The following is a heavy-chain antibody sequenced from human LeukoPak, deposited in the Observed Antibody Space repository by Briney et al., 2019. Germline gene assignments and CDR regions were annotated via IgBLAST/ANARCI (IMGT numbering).Heavy chain of an antibody. CDR2: MNPNSGNT. Sequence: ASVKVSCKASGYTFTSYDINWVRQATGQGLEWMGWMNPNSGNTGYAQKFQDRVTMTRNTSISTAYMELSSLRSEDTAVYYCARGSPIVGATKVYYYYMDVWGKGTTVTVSS. V-gene: IGHV1-8*01. J-gene: IGHJ6*03. D-gene: IGHD1-26*01. CDR3: ARGSPIVGATKVYYYYMDV. CDR1: GYTFTSYD.